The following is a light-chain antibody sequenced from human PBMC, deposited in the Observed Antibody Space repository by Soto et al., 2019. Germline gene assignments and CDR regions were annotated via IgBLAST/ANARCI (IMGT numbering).Light chain of an antibody. J-gene: IGLJ2*01. CDR3: AAWDDSLSGPV. CDR2: RNK. Sequence: QPVLTQPPSASGTPGQRVTISCSGSSSNIGSNYVYWYQQLPGTAPKLLIYRNKQRPSGVPDRFSGSKSGTSASLAISGLRSEDEADYYCAAWDDSLSGPVFGGGTKLTVL. CDR1: SSNIGSNY. V-gene: IGLV1-47*01.